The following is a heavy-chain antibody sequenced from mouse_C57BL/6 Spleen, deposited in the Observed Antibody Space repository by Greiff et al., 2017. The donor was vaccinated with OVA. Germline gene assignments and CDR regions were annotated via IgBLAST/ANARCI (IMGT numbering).Heavy chain of an antibody. V-gene: IGHV1-61*01. D-gene: IGHD3-2*02. J-gene: IGHJ3*01. CDR3: TVRQVRIRTWFAD. CDR1: GYTFTSYW. CDR2: IYPSDSET. Sequence: QVQLQQPGAELVRPGSSVKLSCKASGYTFTSYWMDWVKQRPGQGLEWIGNIYPSDSETHYIQKFKDKATLTVDKSSSTTYMQLSSLTSEDSAVCYCTVRQVRIRTWFADWGQGTLVTVSA.